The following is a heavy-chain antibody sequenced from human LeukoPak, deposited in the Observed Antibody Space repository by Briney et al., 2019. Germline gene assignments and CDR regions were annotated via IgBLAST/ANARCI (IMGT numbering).Heavy chain of an antibody. D-gene: IGHD5-18*01. CDR3: ARVRIMTWIPNWFDP. Sequence: SETLSLTCTVSGGSISSSSYYWGWIRQPPGKGLEWIGSIYYSGSTYYNPSLKSRVTISVDTSKNQFSLKLSSVTAADTAVYYCARVRIMTWIPNWFDPWGQGTLVTVPS. CDR1: GGSISSSSYY. J-gene: IGHJ5*02. CDR2: IYYSGST. V-gene: IGHV4-39*07.